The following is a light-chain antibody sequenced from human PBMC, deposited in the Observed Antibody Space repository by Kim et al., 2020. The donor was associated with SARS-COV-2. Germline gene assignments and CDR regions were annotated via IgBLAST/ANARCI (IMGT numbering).Light chain of an antibody. J-gene: IGKJ1*01. V-gene: IGKV3-20*01. CDR2: GAS. Sequence: SPGKRATLSCRASQSVTSNYLAWYQQKPGQAPRLLIYGASNRATGIPDRFSGSGSGTDFTLTISRLEPEDFAAYYCQQYGSSPETFGQGTKVDIK. CDR3: QQYGSSPET. CDR1: QSVTSNY.